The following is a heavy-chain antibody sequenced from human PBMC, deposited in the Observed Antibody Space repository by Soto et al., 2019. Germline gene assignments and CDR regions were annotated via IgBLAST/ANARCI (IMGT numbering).Heavy chain of an antibody. CDR1: GDSMTRSVW. CDR2: VFHTRNT. D-gene: IGHD7-27*01. V-gene: IGHV4-4*02. CDR3: ARKAWVRFDY. Sequence: QVQMQESGPGLVKPSGTLSLTCTVSGDSMTRSVWWTWVRQPPGKGLEWIGEVFHTRNTNYNPSLKSRVTMSVDKSTNEFSLKVTSVTAADTAIYYCARKAWVRFDYWGQGALVTVSS. J-gene: IGHJ4*02.